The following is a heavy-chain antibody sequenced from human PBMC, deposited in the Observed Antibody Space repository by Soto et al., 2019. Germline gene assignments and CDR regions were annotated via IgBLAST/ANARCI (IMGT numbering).Heavy chain of an antibody. V-gene: IGHV3-23*01. CDR3: AKAIYYYDSSGYYLPFDY. J-gene: IGHJ4*02. D-gene: IGHD3-22*01. Sequence: GGSLRLSCAASGFTFSTYAMTWVRQTPGKGLEWVSSITSGGGGTDYADSVRGRFTISRDNSKNTLYLQMNSLRAEDTAVYYCAKAIYYYDSSGYYLPFDYWGQGTLVTVSS. CDR1: GFTFSTYA. CDR2: ITSGGGGT.